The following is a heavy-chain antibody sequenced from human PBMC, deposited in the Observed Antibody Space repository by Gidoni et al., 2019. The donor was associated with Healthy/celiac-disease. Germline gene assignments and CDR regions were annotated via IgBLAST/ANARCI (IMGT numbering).Heavy chain of an antibody. V-gene: IGHV3-21*01. D-gene: IGHD3-3*01. CDR3: ARAQYYDFWSGYSPYYYYGMDV. CDR1: GFTFGSHS. Sequence: EVQLVESGGGLVKPGGSLRLSCAASGFTFGSHSMNWVRQAPGKGLEWVSSISSSSSYIYYADSVKGRFTISRDNAKNSLYLQMNSLRAEDTAVYYCARAQYYDFWSGYSPYYYYGMDVWGQGTTVTVSS. J-gene: IGHJ6*02. CDR2: ISSSSSYI.